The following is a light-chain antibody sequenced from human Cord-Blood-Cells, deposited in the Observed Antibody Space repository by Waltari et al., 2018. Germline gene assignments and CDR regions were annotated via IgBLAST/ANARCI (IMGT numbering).Light chain of an antibody. CDR2: AAS. Sequence: DIQMTQSPSSLSASVGDRVTITCRASQSISSYLNWYQQKPGKAPKLLIYAASSLQSGVPSRVSGSGSGTDFTLTISSLQPEDCATYYCQQSYSTPYTFGQGTKLEIK. V-gene: IGKV1-39*01. CDR1: QSISSY. J-gene: IGKJ2*01. CDR3: QQSYSTPYT.